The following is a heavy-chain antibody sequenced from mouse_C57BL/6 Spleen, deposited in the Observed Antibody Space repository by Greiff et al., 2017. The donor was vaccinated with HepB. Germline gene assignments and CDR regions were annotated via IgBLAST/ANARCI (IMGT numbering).Heavy chain of an antibody. CDR3: TERYYDYDGEGFDY. CDR1: GFTFSNYW. V-gene: IGHV6-3*01. CDR2: IRLKSDNYAT. D-gene: IGHD2-4*01. J-gene: IGHJ2*01. Sequence: EVKVEESGGGLVQPGGSMKLSCVASGFTFSNYWMNWVRQSPEKGLEWVAQIRLKSDNYATHYAESVKGRFTISRDDSKSSVYLQMNNLRAEDTGIYYCTERYYDYDGEGFDYWGQGTTLTVSS.